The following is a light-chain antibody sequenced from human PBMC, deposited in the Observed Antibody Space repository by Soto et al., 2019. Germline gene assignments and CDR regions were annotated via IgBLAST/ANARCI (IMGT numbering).Light chain of an antibody. J-gene: IGKJ5*01. CDR3: QHYGSSPPIT. CDR1: QSVVSNY. CDR2: DAS. Sequence: EIMMTHSPATLSVSPWEIATLSCRASQSVVSNYLAWYQLKPGQAPRLLIYDASSRATGIPDRFSGSGSGTDFTLTISRLEPEDFAVYYCQHYGSSPPITFGQGTRLEIK. V-gene: IGKV3-20*01.